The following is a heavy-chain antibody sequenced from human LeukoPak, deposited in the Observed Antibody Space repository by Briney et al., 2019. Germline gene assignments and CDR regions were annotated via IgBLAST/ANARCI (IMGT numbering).Heavy chain of an antibody. CDR3: ASDNFDILTGEGDYFDN. J-gene: IGHJ4*02. Sequence: GGSLRLSCAASGFTFSSYAMSWVRQAPGKGLVWVARINSDGSNTNHADFVKGRFTISRDNAKNTVYLQMNSLRPEDTAVYYCASDNFDILTGEGDYFDNWGQGTLVTVSS. V-gene: IGHV3-74*01. D-gene: IGHD3-9*01. CDR1: GFTFSSYA. CDR2: INSDGSNT.